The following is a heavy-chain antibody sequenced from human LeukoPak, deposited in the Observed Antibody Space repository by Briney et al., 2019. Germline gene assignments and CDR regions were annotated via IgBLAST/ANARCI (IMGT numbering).Heavy chain of an antibody. J-gene: IGHJ4*02. CDR1: AYTFTGYY. CDR2: INPDSGGT. CDR3: ARAHDFWSGFYPVDY. D-gene: IGHD3-3*01. Sequence: ASVKVSCKASAYTFTGYYMHWVRQAPGQGLEWMGWINPDSGGTKYAQKFQGRVSMTRDTSSSTAYMELSRLRSDDTAVYYCARAHDFWSGFYPVDYWGQGTLVTVSS. V-gene: IGHV1-2*02.